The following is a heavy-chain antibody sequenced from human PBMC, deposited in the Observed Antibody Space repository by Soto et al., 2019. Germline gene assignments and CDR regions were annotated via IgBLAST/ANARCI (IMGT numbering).Heavy chain of an antibody. CDR3: ARDKRDLRVLEWSYYFDY. V-gene: IGHV3-30-3*01. Sequence: QVQLVESGGGVVQPGRSLRLSCAASGFTFSSCAMHWVRQAPGKGLEWVALISYDGSNKYYADSVKGRFTVSRDNSKNTRYLQVNSLRAEDTAVDYCARDKRDLRVLEWSYYFDYWGQGTLVTVSS. D-gene: IGHD3-3*01. J-gene: IGHJ4*02. CDR2: ISYDGSNK. CDR1: GFTFSSCA.